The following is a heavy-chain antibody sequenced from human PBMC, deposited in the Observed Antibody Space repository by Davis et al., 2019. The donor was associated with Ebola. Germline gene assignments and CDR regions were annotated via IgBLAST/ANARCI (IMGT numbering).Heavy chain of an antibody. D-gene: IGHD2-8*01. CDR2: ISWNSGSI. CDR3: AKEAVKDMLFEY. CDR1: GFTFDDYA. V-gene: IGHV3-9*01. Sequence: SLKISCAGSGFTFDDYAMHWVRQAPGKGPEWVSGISWNSGSIAYAGSVKGRFTISRDNAKNSLYLEMNSLRVEDTALYYCAKEAVKDMLFEYWGQGTLVTVSS. J-gene: IGHJ4*02.